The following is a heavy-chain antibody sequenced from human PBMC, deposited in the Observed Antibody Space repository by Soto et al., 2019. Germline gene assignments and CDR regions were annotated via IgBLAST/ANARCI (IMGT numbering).Heavy chain of an antibody. V-gene: IGHV3-33*01. CDR3: AREQGYGDYALGY. CDR2: IWYDGSNK. CDR1: GFTFSSYG. J-gene: IGHJ4*02. Sequence: QVQLVESGGGVVQPGRSLRLSCAASGFTFSSYGMHWVRQAPGKGLEWVAVIWYDGSNKYYADSVKGRFTISRDTSKNTLYLQMNSLRAEDTAVYYCAREQGYGDYALGYWGQGTLVTVSS. D-gene: IGHD4-17*01.